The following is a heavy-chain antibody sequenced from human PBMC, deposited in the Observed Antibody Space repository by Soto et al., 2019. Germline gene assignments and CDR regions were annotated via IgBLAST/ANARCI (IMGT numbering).Heavy chain of an antibody. CDR2: IKQDGSEK. CDR1: GFTFSTSY. V-gene: IGHV3-7*01. D-gene: IGHD4-4*01. CDR3: AREKAVHNYVQEFDY. Sequence: PGGSLRLSCAASGFTFSTSYMAWVRQAPGKGLEWVANIKQDGSEKDYLDSVKGRFTISRDNAKNSLFLQMDSLRAEDSAVYYCAREKAVHNYVQEFDYWGLGTLVTVSS. J-gene: IGHJ4*02.